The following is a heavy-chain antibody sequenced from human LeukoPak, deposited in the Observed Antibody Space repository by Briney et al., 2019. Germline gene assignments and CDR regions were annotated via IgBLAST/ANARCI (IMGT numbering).Heavy chain of an antibody. Sequence: SETLSLTCTVSGGSISSYYWSWIRQPPGKGLEWIGYIYYSGSTNYNPSLKSRVTISVDTSKNQFSLKLSSVTAADTAVYYCARVFCSSGTRKYFQHWGQRTLVTVSS. D-gene: IGHD2-15*01. CDR3: ARVFCSSGTRKYFQH. J-gene: IGHJ1*01. CDR1: GGSISSYY. CDR2: IYYSGST. V-gene: IGHV4-59*01.